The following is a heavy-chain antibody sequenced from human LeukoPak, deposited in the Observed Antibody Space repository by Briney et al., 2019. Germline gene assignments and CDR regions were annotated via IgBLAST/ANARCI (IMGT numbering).Heavy chain of an antibody. CDR2: IDYSGST. V-gene: IGHV4-30-4*01. Sequence: RSSETLSLNCTVSGGSISSGGYYWSWLRQPPGKGLEWIGYIDYSGSTYYNPSLESRVTISVDTSKNQFSLKLSSVTAADTAVYYCARRITIFGVVAYFDYWGQGTLVTVSS. D-gene: IGHD3-3*01. CDR1: GGSISSGGYY. CDR3: ARRITIFGVVAYFDY. J-gene: IGHJ4*02.